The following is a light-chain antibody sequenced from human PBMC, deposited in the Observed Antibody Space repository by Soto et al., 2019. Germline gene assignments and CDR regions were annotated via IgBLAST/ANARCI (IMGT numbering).Light chain of an antibody. CDR1: QSVSSSY. Sequence: EIVLTQSPGTLSLSPGERATLSCRASQSVSSSYLAWYQQKPGQAPRLLFYGASGSATGLPDRFSGSGSGTAFTLTISRLEPEDFAVYYCQQYGSSRGFTFGPGTKVDIK. J-gene: IGKJ3*01. V-gene: IGKV3-20*01. CDR2: GAS. CDR3: QQYGSSRGFT.